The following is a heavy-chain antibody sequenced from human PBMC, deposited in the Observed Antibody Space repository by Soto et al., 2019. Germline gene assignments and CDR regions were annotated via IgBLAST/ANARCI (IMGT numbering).Heavy chain of an antibody. D-gene: IGHD3-9*01. J-gene: IGHJ5*02. Sequence: SETLSLTCTVSGGSISSYYWSWIRQPPGKGLEWIGYIYYSGSTNYNPSLKSRVTISVDTSKNQFSLKLSSVTAADTAVYYCARLEWGILTGYYGAWFDPWGQGTLVTVSS. CDR2: IYYSGST. V-gene: IGHV4-59*08. CDR3: ARLEWGILTGYYGAWFDP. CDR1: GGSISSYY.